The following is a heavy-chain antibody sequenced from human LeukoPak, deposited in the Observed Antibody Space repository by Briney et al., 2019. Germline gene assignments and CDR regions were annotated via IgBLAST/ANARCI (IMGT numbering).Heavy chain of an antibody. D-gene: IGHD5-12*01. CDR1: GFTFSSYN. J-gene: IGHJ4*02. Sequence: GGSLRLSCAASGFTFSSYNMNWVRQAPGKGLEWVSSISSNGYIYYADSLKGRFTISGDNAKNSLFLQMNSLRAEDTAVYYCARVTVATILLDFWGQGTLVTVSS. CDR3: ARVTVATILLDF. CDR2: ISSNGYI. V-gene: IGHV3-21*01.